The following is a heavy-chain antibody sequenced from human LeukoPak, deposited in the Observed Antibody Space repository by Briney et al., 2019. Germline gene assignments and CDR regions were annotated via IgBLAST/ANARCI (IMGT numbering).Heavy chain of an antibody. D-gene: IGHD3-22*01. CDR2: INPNSGGT. CDR1: GYTFTDYF. V-gene: IGHV1-2*02. CDR3: AREYYYDSSGYSVDYYYYGMDV. Sequence: SVKVSCKTSGYTFTDYFVHWVRQAPGQGLEWMGWINPNSGGTEYAQKFLGRVTMTRDTSISTAYMELSRLRSDDTAVYFCAREYYYDSSGYSVDYYYYGMDVWGQGTTVTVSS. J-gene: IGHJ6*02.